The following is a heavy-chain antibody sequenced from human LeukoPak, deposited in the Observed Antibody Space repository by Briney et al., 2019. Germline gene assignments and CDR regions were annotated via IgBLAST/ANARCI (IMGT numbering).Heavy chain of an antibody. Sequence: GGSLRLSCAASGFTFSSYAMSWVRQAPGEGLEWVSAISGSGGSTYYADSVKGRFTISRDNSKNTLYLQMNSLRAEDTAVYYCAKDEAAGTYSLTYFDYWGQGTLVTVSS. D-gene: IGHD6-13*01. CDR2: ISGSGGST. V-gene: IGHV3-23*01. CDR1: GFTFSSYA. CDR3: AKDEAAGTYSLTYFDY. J-gene: IGHJ4*02.